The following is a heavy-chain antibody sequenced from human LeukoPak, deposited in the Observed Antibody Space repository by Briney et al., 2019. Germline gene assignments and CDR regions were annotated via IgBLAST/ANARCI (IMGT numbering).Heavy chain of an antibody. CDR2: IYNSGST. V-gene: IGHV4-59*01. D-gene: IGHD3-22*01. J-gene: IGHJ4*02. CDR3: AGETYYYDSSGYRNMYYFDY. CDR1: GGAISSYF. Sequence: SGTLSLTCTVSGGAISSYFWSWIRQPPGKGLEWIGYIYNSGSTNYNPSLKSRVTISVDTSKNQFSLKLSSVTAADTAVYYCAGETYYYDSSGYRNMYYFDYWGQGTVVTVSS.